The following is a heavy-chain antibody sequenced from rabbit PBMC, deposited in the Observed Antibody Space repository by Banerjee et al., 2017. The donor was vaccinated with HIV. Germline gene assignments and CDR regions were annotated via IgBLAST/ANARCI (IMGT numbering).Heavy chain of an antibody. J-gene: IGHJ4*01. D-gene: IGHD4-1*01. CDR3: ARDLAGVVGWNLNL. CDR2: IYTGDGST. V-gene: IGHV1S40*01. CDR1: GFSFSSNYH. Sequence: QSLEESGGDLVKPGASLTLTCTASGFSFSSNYHMCWVRQAPGKGLEWIACIYTGDGSTYYASWVNGRFSISRENTQNTVSLQMNSLTAADTATYFCARDLAGVVGWNLNLWGPGTLVTVS.